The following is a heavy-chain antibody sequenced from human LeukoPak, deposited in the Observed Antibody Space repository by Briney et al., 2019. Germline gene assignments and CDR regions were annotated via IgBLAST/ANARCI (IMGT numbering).Heavy chain of an antibody. Sequence: SETLSLTCTVSGDSISSSSYYWGWIRQPPGKGLEWIGRIYTSGSTNYNPSLKSRVTISVDTSKNQFSLKLSSVTAADTAVYYCARVYTMVRGVYAFDIWGQGTMVTVSS. D-gene: IGHD3-10*01. CDR1: GDSISSSSYY. CDR2: IYTSGST. CDR3: ARVYTMVRGVYAFDI. J-gene: IGHJ3*02. V-gene: IGHV4-61*02.